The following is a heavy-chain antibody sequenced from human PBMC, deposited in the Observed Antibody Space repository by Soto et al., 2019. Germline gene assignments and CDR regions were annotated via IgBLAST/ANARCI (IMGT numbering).Heavy chain of an antibody. V-gene: IGHV3-30*18. CDR1: GFTFSSYG. D-gene: IGHD3-10*01. CDR3: AKPLWFGDPPTQPAYYFDY. Sequence: QVQLVESGGGVVQPGRSLRLSCAASGFTFSSYGMHWVRQAPGKGLEWVAVISYDGSNKYYADSVKGRFTISRDNSKNLLCXQMNSLRAEDTAVYYCAKPLWFGDPPTQPAYYFDYWGQGTLVTVSS. J-gene: IGHJ4*02. CDR2: ISYDGSNK.